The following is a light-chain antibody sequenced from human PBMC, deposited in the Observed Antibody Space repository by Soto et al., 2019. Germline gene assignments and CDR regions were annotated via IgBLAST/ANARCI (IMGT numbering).Light chain of an antibody. V-gene: IGKV3-20*01. CDR3: QQYGSSPLT. CDR1: QGVSSY. CDR2: DAS. J-gene: IGKJ4*01. Sequence: EIVMTQSPATLSVSPGERATLSCRASQGVSSYLAWYQQKPGQAPRLLIYDASIRATGIPNRFSGSGSGTDFTLTISRLEPEDSAVYYCQQYGSSPLTFGGGTKVDIK.